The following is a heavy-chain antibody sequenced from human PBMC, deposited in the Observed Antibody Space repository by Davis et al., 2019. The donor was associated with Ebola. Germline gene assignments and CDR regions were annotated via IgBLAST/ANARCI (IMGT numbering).Heavy chain of an antibody. CDR2: INSDGSST. J-gene: IGHJ4*02. D-gene: IGHD3-22*01. CDR1: GFTFSSYW. CDR3: ARDRGPYYYDSSGYYAAYYFDY. Sequence: HTGGSLRLSCAASGFTFSSYWMHWVRQAPGKGLVWVSRINSDGSSTNYADSVKGRFTISRDNAKNTLYLQMNSLRAEDTAVYYCARDRGPYYYDSSGYYAAYYFDYWGQGTLVTVSS. V-gene: IGHV3-74*01.